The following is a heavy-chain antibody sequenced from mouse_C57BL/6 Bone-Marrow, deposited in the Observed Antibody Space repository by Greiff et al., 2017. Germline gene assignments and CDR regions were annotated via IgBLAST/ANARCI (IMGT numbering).Heavy chain of an antibody. V-gene: IGHV1-77*01. CDR2: IGPGSGST. CDR3: AGCYGSVYFDY. CDR1: GYTFTDYY. Sequence: QVQLQQSGAELVKPGASVKISCKASGYTFTDYYINWVKQRPGQGLEWIGKIGPGSGSTYYNEKFKGKATMTADKSSSTAYMQLSSLTSEDSAVYFCAGCYGSVYFDYWGQGTTLTVSS. D-gene: IGHD1-1*01. J-gene: IGHJ2*01.